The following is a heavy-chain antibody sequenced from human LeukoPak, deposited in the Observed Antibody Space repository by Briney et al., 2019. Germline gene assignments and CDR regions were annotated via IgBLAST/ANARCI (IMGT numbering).Heavy chain of an antibody. CDR1: GYTFSGYY. D-gene: IGHD3-16*02. V-gene: IGHV1-2*02. Sequence: ASVKVSCKASGYTFSGYYIHWVRQAPGQGLEWMGWINPNSGDTYYAQNFQGRVTMTRDTSITTAYLELSRLTSDDTAVYYCARGRVISGDRLLDYWGQGTLVTVSS. CDR3: ARGRVISGDRLLDY. CDR2: INPNSGDT. J-gene: IGHJ4*02.